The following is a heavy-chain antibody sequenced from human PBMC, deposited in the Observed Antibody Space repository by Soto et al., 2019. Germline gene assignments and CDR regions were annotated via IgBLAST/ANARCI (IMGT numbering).Heavy chain of an antibody. CDR1: GYSFSTHW. CDR3: ARQIYDSETGPNFQYSFDS. Sequence: GESLKISCKGSGYSFSTHWVGWVRQMPGKGLEWMGIIYPGDSDARYSPSFKGQVTISVDESTTTAFLQCSSLKASDTAMYFCARQIYDSETGPNFQYSFDSWGQGTPVTVSS. V-gene: IGHV5-51*01. CDR2: IYPGDSDA. J-gene: IGHJ4*02. D-gene: IGHD5-12*01.